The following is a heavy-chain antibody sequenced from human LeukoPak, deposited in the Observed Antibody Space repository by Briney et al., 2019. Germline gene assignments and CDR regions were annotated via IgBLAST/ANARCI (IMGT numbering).Heavy chain of an antibody. CDR1: GGSISTYY. CDR2: IYFTGRT. V-gene: IGHV4-59*12. CDR3: ASLGYCSGGSCYPYYYYYYYMDV. J-gene: IGHJ6*03. Sequence: SETLSLTCTVSGGSISTYYWSWIRLPPGKGLEWIAYIYFTGRTQYNPSLKSRVTISVDTSKNQFSLKLSSVTAADTAVYYCASLGYCSGGSCYPYYYYYYYMDVWGKGTTVTVSS. D-gene: IGHD2-15*01.